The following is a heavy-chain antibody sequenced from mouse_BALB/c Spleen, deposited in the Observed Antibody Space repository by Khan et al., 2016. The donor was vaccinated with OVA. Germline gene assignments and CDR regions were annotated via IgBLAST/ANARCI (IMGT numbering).Heavy chain of an antibody. CDR2: IRGDGST. V-gene: IGHV2-3*01. CDR3: AKWVNSYYAMDY. Sequence: QVQLKQSGPGLVAPSQSLYITCTVSGFSLTSYGVNWVRQPPGKGLEWLGVIRGDGSTNSHSTIKSRLSISKDNSKSQVFLKLNSLQTDDTATYYCAKWVNSYYAMDYWGQGTSVTVSS. D-gene: IGHD1-3*01. J-gene: IGHJ4*01. CDR1: GFSLTSYG.